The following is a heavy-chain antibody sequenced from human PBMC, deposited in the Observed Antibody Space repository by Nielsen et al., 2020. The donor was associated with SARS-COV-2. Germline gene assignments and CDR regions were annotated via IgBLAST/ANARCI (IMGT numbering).Heavy chain of an antibody. J-gene: IGHJ4*02. D-gene: IGHD3-10*01. CDR3: ARGDPITTLTNLDS. CDR2: ISTSSRTI. V-gene: IGHV3-48*04. Sequence: GESLKISCAASGFTFSSYSMNWVRQAPGKGLDWVSYISTSSRTIYYADSVKGRFTISRDNAKNSLYLQMNSLRAEDTAVYYCARGDPITTLTNLDSWGQGTLVTVSS. CDR1: GFTFSSYS.